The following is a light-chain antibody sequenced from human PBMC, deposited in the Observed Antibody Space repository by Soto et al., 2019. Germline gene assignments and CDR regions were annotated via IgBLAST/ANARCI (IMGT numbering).Light chain of an antibody. CDR1: QTISSW. Sequence: DSHIAQSASTLDVSVRRIITITCRASQTISSWLAWYQQKPGKAPKLLIYKASTLKSGVPSRFSGSGSGTEFTLTLRSLQHDEFAPQYCERPHTYAETLGEGTKVDIK. J-gene: IGKJ1*01. V-gene: IGKV1-5*03. CDR2: KAS. CDR3: ERPHTYAET.